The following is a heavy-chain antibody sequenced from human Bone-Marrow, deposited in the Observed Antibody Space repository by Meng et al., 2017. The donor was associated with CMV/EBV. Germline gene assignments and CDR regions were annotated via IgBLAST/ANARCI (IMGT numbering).Heavy chain of an antibody. D-gene: IGHD3-22*01. Sequence: SGPTLVKPTQTLTLTCTFSGFSLSTSGVGVGWIRQPPGKALEWLALIYWNDDKRYSPSLKSRLTITKDTSKNQVVLTMTNMDPVDTATYYCAHRHSGIYESSGYYYGYWGQGTLVTVSS. CDR2: IYWNDDK. J-gene: IGHJ4*02. CDR1: GFSLSTSGVG. CDR3: AHRHSGIYESSGYYYGY. V-gene: IGHV2-5*01.